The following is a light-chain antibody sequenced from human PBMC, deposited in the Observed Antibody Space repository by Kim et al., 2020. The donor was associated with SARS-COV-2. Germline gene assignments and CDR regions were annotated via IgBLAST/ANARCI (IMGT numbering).Light chain of an antibody. J-gene: IGKJ5*01. CDR2: GAS. V-gene: IGKV3-15*01. Sequence: APRLLLYGASTRATGVPARFSGSGSGTEFTLTIRSLQSEDSAVYYCQQFYNWPPITFGQGARLGIK. CDR3: QQFYNWPPIT.